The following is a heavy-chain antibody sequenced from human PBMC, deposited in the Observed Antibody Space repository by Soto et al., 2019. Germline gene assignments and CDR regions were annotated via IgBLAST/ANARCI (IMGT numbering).Heavy chain of an antibody. CDR1: CGSVSSGNSY. CDR3: ARGLGP. J-gene: IGHJ5*02. D-gene: IGHD3-10*01. CDR2: IYHSGST. Sequence: PSETLSLTCTVSCGSVSSGNSYWSWIRQPPGKGLEWIGYIYHSGSTYYNPSLKSRVTISVDRSKNQFSLKLSSVTAADTAVYYCARGLGPWGQGTLVTVSS. V-gene: IGHV4-30-2*01.